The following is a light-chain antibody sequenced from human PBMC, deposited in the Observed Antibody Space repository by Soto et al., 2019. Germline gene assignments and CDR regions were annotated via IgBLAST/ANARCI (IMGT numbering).Light chain of an antibody. V-gene: IGLV2-14*01. J-gene: IGLJ1*01. CDR2: QVS. CDR3: SSYTSSNTFYV. CDR1: SSDVGGYYY. Sequence: HSVLTQPASVSGSPGQSITISCTGTSSDVGGYYYVSWYQHHPGKAPKLMIYQVSNRPSGVSNRFSGSKSGNTASLTISGLQAEDEADYYCSSYTSSNTFYVFGTGTKVTV.